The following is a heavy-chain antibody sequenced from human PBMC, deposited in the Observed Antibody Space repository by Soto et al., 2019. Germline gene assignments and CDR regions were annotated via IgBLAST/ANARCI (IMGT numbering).Heavy chain of an antibody. V-gene: IGHV3-30*18. Sequence: QVQLVESGGGVVQPGRSLRLSCAASGFTFSSYGMHWVRQAPGKGLEWVAVISYDGSNKYYADSVKGRFTISRDNSKNTLYLQMNSLRAEDTAAYYCAKAARPGSYWYFDLWGRGTLVTVSS. CDR2: ISYDGSNK. CDR3: AKAARPGSYWYFDL. CDR1: GFTFSSYG. J-gene: IGHJ2*01. D-gene: IGHD6-6*01.